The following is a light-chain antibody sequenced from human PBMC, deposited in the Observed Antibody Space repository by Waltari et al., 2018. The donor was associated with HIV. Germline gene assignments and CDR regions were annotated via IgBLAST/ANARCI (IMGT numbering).Light chain of an antibody. CDR1: QIVRNNN. J-gene: IGKJ5*01. V-gene: IGKV3-20*01. Sequence: EIVLTQSPGTLSLSPRERDTLSCRASQIVRNNNLVWYQKKPGQAPRLLIYGASSRATGIPDRFSGSGSGTDFTLTISRLEPEDFAMFYCQQYGSSPLTFGQGTRLEIK. CDR2: GAS. CDR3: QQYGSSPLT.